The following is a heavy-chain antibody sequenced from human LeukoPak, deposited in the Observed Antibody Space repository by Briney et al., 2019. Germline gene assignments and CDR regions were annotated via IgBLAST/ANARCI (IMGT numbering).Heavy chain of an antibody. D-gene: IGHD2-15*01. Sequence: GASVKVSCKASGYTFTGYYMHWVRQAPGQGLEWMGWINTNTGNPTYAQGFTGRFVFSLDTSVSTAYLQISNLKAEDTAVYYCASSREGHCSGGSCSLADYWGQGTLVTVSS. V-gene: IGHV7-4-1*02. J-gene: IGHJ4*02. CDR2: INTNTGNP. CDR1: GYTFTGYY. CDR3: ASSREGHCSGGSCSLADY.